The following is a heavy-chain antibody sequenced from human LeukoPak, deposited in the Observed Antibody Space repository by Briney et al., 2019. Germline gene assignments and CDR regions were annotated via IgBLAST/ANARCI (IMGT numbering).Heavy chain of an antibody. CDR1: GFTFSSYW. D-gene: IGHD5-24*01. Sequence: GGSLRLSCAASGFTFSSYWMSWVRQAPGKGLEWVANIKQDGSEKYYVDSVKGRFTISRDNAKNSLYLQMNSLRAEDTAVYYCARDLNEDGYNLYYFDYWGQGTLVTVSS. CDR3: ARDLNEDGYNLYYFDY. CDR2: IKQDGSEK. V-gene: IGHV3-7*01. J-gene: IGHJ4*02.